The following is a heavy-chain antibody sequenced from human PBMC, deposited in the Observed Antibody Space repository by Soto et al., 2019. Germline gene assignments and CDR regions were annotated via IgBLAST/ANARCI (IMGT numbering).Heavy chain of an antibody. CDR2: ISYDGSNK. CDR3: ARARSKTMTPYYDY. Sequence: GGSLTLSCESSGFTFHDASMHWVRQAPGNRLEGVAVISYDGSNKYYADSVKGRFTISRDNSKNTLYLQMNSLRAEDTAVYYCARARSKTMTPYYDYWGQGTLVTLSS. J-gene: IGHJ4*02. V-gene: IGHV3-30*03. CDR1: GFTFHDAS. D-gene: IGHD2-21*01.